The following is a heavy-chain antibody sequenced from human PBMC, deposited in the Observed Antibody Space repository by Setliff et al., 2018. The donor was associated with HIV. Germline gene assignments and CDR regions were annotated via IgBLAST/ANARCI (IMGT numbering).Heavy chain of an antibody. CDR2: ISDTGGNT. J-gene: IGHJ1*01. D-gene: IGHD6-13*01. CDR1: GFTFSNYA. CDR3: AKTHRAKDSSSYYLNFQH. Sequence: GGSLRLSCAASGFTFSNYAMTWVRQAPGKGLEWVSTISDTGGNTYYPDSVKGRFTISRDNSMDTLYLQMNSLRAEDTAVYYCAKTHRAKDSSSYYLNFQHWGQGSLVTVS. V-gene: IGHV3-23*01.